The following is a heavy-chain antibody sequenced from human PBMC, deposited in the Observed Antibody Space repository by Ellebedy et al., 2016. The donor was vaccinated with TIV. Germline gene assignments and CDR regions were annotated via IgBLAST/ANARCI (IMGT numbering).Heavy chain of an antibody. Sequence: ASVTVSCKASGYTFTKYGISWVRQAPGQGLEWMGWISGYNGDTHYARKFQGRVTMTTDSSTSTVYMELRSLSFDDTAVYYCTRGFYEKFDPWGQGTLVTVS. J-gene: IGHJ5*02. V-gene: IGHV1-18*04. D-gene: IGHD5/OR15-5a*01. CDR2: ISGYNGDT. CDR3: TRGFYEKFDP. CDR1: GYTFTKYG.